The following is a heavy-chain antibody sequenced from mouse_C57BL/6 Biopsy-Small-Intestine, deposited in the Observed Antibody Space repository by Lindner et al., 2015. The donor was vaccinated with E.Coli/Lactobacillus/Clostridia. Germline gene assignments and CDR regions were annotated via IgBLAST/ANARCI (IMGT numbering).Heavy chain of an antibody. V-gene: IGHV1-82*01. D-gene: IGHD4-1*01. CDR1: GYAFSSSW. CDR2: IYPGDGDT. CDR3: VRALGLGYFDY. Sequence: VQLQESGPELVKPGASVKISCKASGYAFSSSWMNWVKQRPGKGLEWIGRIYPGDGDTNYNGKFKGKATLTADKSSSTAYMQLSSLTSEDSAVYFCVRALGLGYFDYWGQGTTLTVSS. J-gene: IGHJ2*01.